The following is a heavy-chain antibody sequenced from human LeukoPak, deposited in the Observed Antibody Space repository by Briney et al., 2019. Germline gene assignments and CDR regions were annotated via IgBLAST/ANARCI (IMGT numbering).Heavy chain of an antibody. V-gene: IGHV3-49*04. CDR3: TRAIPFDAFYI. J-gene: IGHJ3*02. CDR2: IRSKAYGGTT. CDR1: GFTFGDYA. Sequence: QSGGSLRLSCTASGFTFGDYAMSWVRQAPGKGLEWVGFIRSKAYGGTTEYAASVKGRFTISRDDSKSIAYLQMNSLKTEDTAVYYCTRAIPFDAFYILGQGKMVTVSS.